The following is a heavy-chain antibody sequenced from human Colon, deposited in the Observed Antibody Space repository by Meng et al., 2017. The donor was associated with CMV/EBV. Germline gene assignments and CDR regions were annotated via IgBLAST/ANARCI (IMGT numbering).Heavy chain of an antibody. D-gene: IGHD3-3*01. Sequence: ASVKVSCKASGYTFTAYYIHWVRQAPGQRLEWMGITNPSSGSATYAQKFQGRVTMTNDTSTSTVYMELSSLTSDDTAVYYCARVAWDFLEWVLMDVWGQGTTVTVSS. J-gene: IGHJ6*02. V-gene: IGHV1-46*01. CDR1: GYTFTAYY. CDR2: TNPSSGSA. CDR3: ARVAWDFLEWVLMDV.